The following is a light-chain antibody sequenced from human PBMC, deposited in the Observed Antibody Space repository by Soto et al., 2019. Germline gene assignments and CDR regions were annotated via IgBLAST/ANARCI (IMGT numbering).Light chain of an antibody. Sequence: QPVLTKPASVSGSPGQSITISCTGTINDVASYNYVSWYQQHPDKAPKLIIFDVNNRPSGVSDRFSGSKSGSTASLTISGLQAEDEADYYCSSYARSSVRIFGGGTKVTVL. J-gene: IGLJ2*01. V-gene: IGLV2-14*03. CDR1: INDVASYNY. CDR2: DVN. CDR3: SSYARSSVRI.